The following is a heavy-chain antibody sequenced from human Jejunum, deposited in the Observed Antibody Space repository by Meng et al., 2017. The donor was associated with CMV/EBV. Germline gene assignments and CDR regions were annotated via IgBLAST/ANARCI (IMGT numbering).Heavy chain of an antibody. J-gene: IGHJ4*02. V-gene: IGHV3-30*02. Sequence: LVASWGGVVQPGESLRVSCATSGFTFSTYGMHWGRQAPGKGLEWVTFIRNDGSNKYYVDSVKGRFTTSRDNSKNTVYLQVNSLRVEDTAVYYCVKEGLEYWGQGTLVTVSS. D-gene: IGHD6-6*01. CDR1: GFTFSTYG. CDR2: IRNDGSNK. CDR3: VKEGLEY.